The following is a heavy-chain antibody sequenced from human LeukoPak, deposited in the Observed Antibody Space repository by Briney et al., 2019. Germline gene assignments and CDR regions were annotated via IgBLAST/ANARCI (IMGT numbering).Heavy chain of an antibody. V-gene: IGHV4-59*01. J-gene: IGHJ4*02. CDR2: SYYSGST. CDR1: GGSISSYY. Sequence: SETLSLTCTVSGGSISSYYWSWIRQPPGKGLEWIGYSYYSGSTNYNPSLKSRVTISVDTSKNQFSLKLSSVTAADTAVYYCASGYSSSWYSGVYFDYWGQGTLVTVSS. CDR3: ASGYSSSWYSGVYFDY. D-gene: IGHD6-13*01.